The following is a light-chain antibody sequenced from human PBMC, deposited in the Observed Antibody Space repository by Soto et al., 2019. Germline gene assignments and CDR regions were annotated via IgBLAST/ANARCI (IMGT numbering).Light chain of an antibody. CDR1: QSIAIL. CDR2: KAS. Sequence: DIQMTQSPSTLSASVGDRVTITCRATQSIAILLAWYQQKPGKAPNLRIYKASILESGVPSRFSGSASGTEFTLTISSLQTDDFASYYCQQYYRYPWTFGQGTKVEIK. J-gene: IGKJ1*01. CDR3: QQYYRYPWT. V-gene: IGKV1-5*03.